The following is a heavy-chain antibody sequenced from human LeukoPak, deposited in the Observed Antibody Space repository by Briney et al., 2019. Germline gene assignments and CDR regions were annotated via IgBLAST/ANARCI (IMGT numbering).Heavy chain of an antibody. CDR1: GYTFTGYY. J-gene: IGHJ4*02. CDR3: ARKDSYYDSSGYDY. CDR2: INPNSGGT. D-gene: IGHD3-22*01. Sequence: ASVKVSCKASGYTFTGYYMHWVRQAPGQGLERMGWINPNSGGTNYAQKFQGRVTMTRDTSISTAYMELSRLRSDDTAVYYCARKDSYYDSSGYDYWGQGTLVTVSS. V-gene: IGHV1-2*02.